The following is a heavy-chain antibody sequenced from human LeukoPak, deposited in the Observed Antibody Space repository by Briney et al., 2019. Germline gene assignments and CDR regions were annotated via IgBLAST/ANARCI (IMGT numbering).Heavy chain of an antibody. CDR1: GYTFTGYY. V-gene: IGHV1-2*02. Sequence: ASVKVSCKASGYTFTGYYMHWVRQAPGQGPEWMGWINPNTGATKDAQNLQGRVTMTRDTSISTAYMELTRLRSDDTAVYYCARLGADCSDGTCYSDLKFDYWGQGTLVTVSS. CDR2: INPNTGAT. D-gene: IGHD2-15*01. CDR3: ARLGADCSDGTCYSDLKFDY. J-gene: IGHJ4*02.